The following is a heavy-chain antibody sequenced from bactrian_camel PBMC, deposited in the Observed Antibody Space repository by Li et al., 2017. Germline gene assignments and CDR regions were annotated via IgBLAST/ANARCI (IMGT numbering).Heavy chain of an antibody. D-gene: IGHD2*01. CDR2: IRRSGGET. V-gene: IGHV3-3*01. J-gene: IGHJ4*01. CDR1: GHSRGSNC. Sequence: HVQLVESGGGSVQTGGSLRLSCVVSGHSRGSNCVGWYRLPPGRAPAEREGIAAIRRSGGETWYAGSVKGRFTISKDNAKNTLYLQMNSLKPEDSAMYYCAADLARYCGAFSGFFARASWGQGTQVTVS. CDR3: AADLARYCGAFSGFFARAS.